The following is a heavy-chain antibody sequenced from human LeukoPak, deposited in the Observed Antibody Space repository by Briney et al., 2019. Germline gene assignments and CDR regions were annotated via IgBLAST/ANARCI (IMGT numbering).Heavy chain of an antibody. J-gene: IGHJ4*02. CDR2: FDPEDGET. Sequence: ASVNVSCKVSGYTLTELSMHWVRQAPGKGLEWMGGFDPEDGETIYPQKFQGRVTMTEDTSTDTAYMELSSLRSEDTAVYYCATVILQYYYGTGSPFDYWGQGTLVTVSS. CDR3: ATVILQYYYGTGSPFDY. D-gene: IGHD3-10*01. V-gene: IGHV1-24*01. CDR1: GYTLTELS.